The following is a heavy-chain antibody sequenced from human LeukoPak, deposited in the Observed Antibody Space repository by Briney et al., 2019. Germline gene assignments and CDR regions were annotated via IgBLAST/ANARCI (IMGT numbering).Heavy chain of an antibody. Sequence: ETGGSLRLSCAASGFTFDDYAMHWVRQAPGRGLEWVSSIGSSSSYIYYTDSVKDRFPISSDNAKNPVYLQLDSLRAEGTAVYYCSRNVPGAGTDLYFRLWGRGTLVTVPS. V-gene: IGHV3-21*01. D-gene: IGHD6-13*01. CDR1: GFTFDDYA. CDR2: IGSSSSYI. J-gene: IGHJ2*01. CDR3: SRNVPGAGTDLYFRL.